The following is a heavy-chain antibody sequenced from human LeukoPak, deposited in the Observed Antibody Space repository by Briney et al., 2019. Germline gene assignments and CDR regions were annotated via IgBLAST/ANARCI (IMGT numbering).Heavy chain of an antibody. CDR3: ARDTQVGYYGMDV. D-gene: IGHD2-2*01. J-gene: IGHJ6*02. Sequence: GGSLRLSCAASGFTFSSYSMNWVRQAPGKGLEWVSSISSSSGYIYYADSVKGRFTISRDNAKNSLYLQMNSLRAEDTAVYYCARDTQVGYYGMDVWGQGTTVTVSS. V-gene: IGHV3-21*01. CDR2: ISSSSGYI. CDR1: GFTFSSYS.